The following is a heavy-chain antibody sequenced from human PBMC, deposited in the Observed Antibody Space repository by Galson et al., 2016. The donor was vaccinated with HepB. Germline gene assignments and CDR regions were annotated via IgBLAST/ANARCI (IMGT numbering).Heavy chain of an antibody. J-gene: IGHJ4*02. CDR3: AQNSNWGDSFAY. D-gene: IGHD7-27*01. V-gene: IGHV2-70*04. Sequence: PALVKPTQTLTLTCTFSGFSLNTGGKRVSWIRQPPGKALEWLARIDWDDEQFYSTSLKTRLTISKDTSKNQVVLTMTHMDPVDTATYYCAQNSNWGDSFAYRGQGTLVTVSS. CDR1: GFSLNTGGKR. CDR2: IDWDDEQ.